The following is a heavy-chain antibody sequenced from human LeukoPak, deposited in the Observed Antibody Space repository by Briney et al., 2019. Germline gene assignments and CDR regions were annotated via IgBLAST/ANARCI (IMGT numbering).Heavy chain of an antibody. V-gene: IGHV1-8*03. CDR3: TRETSSRYFDY. J-gene: IGHJ4*02. CDR2: MNPNSGRT. Sequence: ASVKVSCKASGGSFSNFAISWVRQAPGQGLEWMGWMNPNSGRTGYAQNFQGRITITRNTSISTAYMELSSLRSEDTAVYYCTRETSSRYFDYWGQGTLVTVSS. CDR1: GGSFSNFA.